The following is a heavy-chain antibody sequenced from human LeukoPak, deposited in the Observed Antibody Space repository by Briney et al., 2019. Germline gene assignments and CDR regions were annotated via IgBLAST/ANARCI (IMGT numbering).Heavy chain of an antibody. J-gene: IGHJ4*02. Sequence: SETLSLTCTVSGGSISSGGYYWSWIRQHPGKGLEWIGYIYYSGSTYYNPSLKSRVTISVDTSKNQFSLKLSSVTAADTAVYYCAANDYGDYADYWGQGTLVTVSS. CDR3: AANDYGDYADY. D-gene: IGHD4-17*01. CDR2: IYYSGST. CDR1: GGSISSGGYY. V-gene: IGHV4-31*03.